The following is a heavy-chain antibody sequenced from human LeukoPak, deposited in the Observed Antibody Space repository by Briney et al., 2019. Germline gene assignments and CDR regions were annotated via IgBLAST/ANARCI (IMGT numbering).Heavy chain of an antibody. CDR2: MNPNSGNV. D-gene: IGHD5-12*01. CDR1: GYTFGGFY. CDR3: ARGRWDIVATIPDH. V-gene: IGHV1-8*02. Sequence: ASVKVSCKASGYTFGGFYMHWVPQAPGQGLEWMGWMNPNSGNVGSAQKFLGRLTMTRSTSISTAYMELSSLRSEDTAVYYCARGRWDIVATIPDHWGQGTLVTVSS. J-gene: IGHJ4*02.